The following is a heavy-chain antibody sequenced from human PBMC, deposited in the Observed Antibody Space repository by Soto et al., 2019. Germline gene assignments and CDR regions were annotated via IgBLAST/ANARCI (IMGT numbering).Heavy chain of an antibody. CDR3: ASRKREEICSAGNCYFTY. CDR1: GASISTSNYY. CDR2: VFYSGSS. Sequence: QLQLQESGPGLLKPSETLSLTCTVSGASISTSNYYWSWIRQSPGKGLEWIGSVFYSGSSYYNPSVKSRVTISVDASRNQFSLRVNFVTAADTAVYYCASRKREEICSAGNCYFTYWGQGTLVTVSS. D-gene: IGHD2-15*01. V-gene: IGHV4-39*01. J-gene: IGHJ4*02.